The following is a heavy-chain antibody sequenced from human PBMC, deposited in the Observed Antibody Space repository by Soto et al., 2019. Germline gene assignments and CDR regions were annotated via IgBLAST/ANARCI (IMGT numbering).Heavy chain of an antibody. CDR3: ARSVRGVVNTGIDY. V-gene: IGHV3-30*04. D-gene: IGHD3-10*01. CDR2: ISFDGSSE. CDR1: GFTFSTYA. Sequence: GGSLRLSCVVSGFTFSTYAMYWVRQAPGKGLEWVALISFDGSSEYYADSVKGRFTISRDNSKDTLYLQMNSLRAEDTAVFYCARSVRGVVNTGIDYWGQGTLVTVS. J-gene: IGHJ4*02.